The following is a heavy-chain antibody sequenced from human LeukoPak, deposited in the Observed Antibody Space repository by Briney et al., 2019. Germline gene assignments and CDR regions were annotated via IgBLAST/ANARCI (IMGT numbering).Heavy chain of an antibody. CDR2: ISGGGETT. V-gene: IGHV3-23*01. J-gene: IGHJ4*02. Sequence: TGGSLRLSCAASGFTFNNYAMNCVRQAPGKGLEWVSSISGGGETTYYADSAKGRFTISRDNSQNTLYLQMNSLRAEDTAVYYCARDYADYVGYFFFDYWGQGTLVTVSS. D-gene: IGHD4-17*01. CDR1: GFTFNNYA. CDR3: ARDYADYVGYFFFDY.